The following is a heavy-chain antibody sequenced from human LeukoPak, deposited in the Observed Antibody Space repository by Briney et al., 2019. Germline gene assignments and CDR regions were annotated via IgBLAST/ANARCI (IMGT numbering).Heavy chain of an antibody. D-gene: IGHD2-15*01. Sequence: PSETLSLTCAVYGGSFSGYYWSRIRQPPGKGLEWIGEINHSGSTNYNPSLKSRVTISVDTSKNQFSLKLSSVTAADTAVYYCARYVVVAAVYRYFDLWGRGTLVTVSS. CDR3: ARYVVVAAVYRYFDL. V-gene: IGHV4-34*01. J-gene: IGHJ2*01. CDR1: GGSFSGYY. CDR2: INHSGST.